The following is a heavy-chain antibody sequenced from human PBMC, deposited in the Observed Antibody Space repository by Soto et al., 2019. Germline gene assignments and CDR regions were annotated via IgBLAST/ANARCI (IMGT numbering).Heavy chain of an antibody. CDR2: ISTGSSSI. CDR3: ARGRCYYYSSSYYHFAC. V-gene: IGHV3-48*02. Sequence: GSLGLSFVASGFAFRGYNIYLVGAGPGKGLEWVSYISTGSSSIYYADSVKGRFTIYRDNAKNSLYLQMNSLRDEDTAVYYCARGRCYYYSSSYYHFACPGQGTLVTVSS. J-gene: IGHJ4*02. D-gene: IGHD3-22*01. CDR1: GFAFRGYN.